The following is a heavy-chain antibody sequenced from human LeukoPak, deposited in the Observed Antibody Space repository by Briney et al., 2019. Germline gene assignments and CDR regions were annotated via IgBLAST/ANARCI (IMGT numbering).Heavy chain of an antibody. CDR1: GYTFTGYY. V-gene: IGHV1-2*02. D-gene: IGHD3-22*01. CDR3: ARDGEAMYYYDSSGSGGVDY. Sequence: ASVKVSCKASGYTFTGYYMHWVRQAPGQGLEWMGWINPNSGGTNYAQKFQGRVTMTRDTSISTAYMELSRLRSDDTAVYYCARDGEAMYYYDSSGSGGVDYRGQGTLVTVSS. CDR2: INPNSGGT. J-gene: IGHJ4*02.